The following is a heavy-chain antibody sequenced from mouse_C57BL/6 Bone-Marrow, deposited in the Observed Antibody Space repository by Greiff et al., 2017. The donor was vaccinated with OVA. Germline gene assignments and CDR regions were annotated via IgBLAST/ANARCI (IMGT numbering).Heavy chain of an antibody. CDR1: GYTFTSYW. Sequence: QVQLQQSGAELAKPGASVKLSCKASGYTFTSYWMHWVKQRPGQGLEWIGYINPSSGYTKYTQKFKDKATLTADKSSSTAYMQLSSLTYEDSAVYYCARDSLLTAYYFDYWGQGTTLTVSS. V-gene: IGHV1-7*01. J-gene: IGHJ2*01. CDR3: ARDSLLTAYYFDY. D-gene: IGHD3-2*01. CDR2: INPSSGYT.